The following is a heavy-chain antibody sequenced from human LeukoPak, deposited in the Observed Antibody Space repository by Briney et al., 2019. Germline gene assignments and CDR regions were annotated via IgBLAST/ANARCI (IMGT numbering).Heavy chain of an antibody. CDR3: ARGPGYNWNYVTDY. V-gene: IGHV1-18*01. D-gene: IGHD1-7*01. Sequence: ASVKVSCKASGYTFTSYGISWVRQAPGQGLEWMGWINPNSGGTNYAQKFQGRVTMTRDTSTSTVYMELSSLRSEDTAVYYCARGPGYNWNYVTDYWGQGTLVTVSS. CDR1: GYTFTSYG. J-gene: IGHJ4*02. CDR2: INPNSGGT.